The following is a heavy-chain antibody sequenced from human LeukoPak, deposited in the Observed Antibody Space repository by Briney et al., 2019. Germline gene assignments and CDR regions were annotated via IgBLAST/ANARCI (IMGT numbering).Heavy chain of an antibody. CDR3: ARAPLSYFDY. V-gene: IGHV4-61*01. Sequence: SETLSLTCAVSGYSISSGYYWGWIRQPPGKGLEWIGYIYYSGSTNYNPSLKSRVTISVDTSKNQFSLKLSSVTAADTAVYYCARAPLSYFDYWGQGTLVTVSS. CDR1: GYSISSGYY. CDR2: IYYSGST. J-gene: IGHJ4*02.